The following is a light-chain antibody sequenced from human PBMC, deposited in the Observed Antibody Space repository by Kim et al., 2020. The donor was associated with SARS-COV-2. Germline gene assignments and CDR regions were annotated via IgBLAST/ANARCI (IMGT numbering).Light chain of an antibody. V-gene: IGKV3-15*01. CDR1: QSVSSN. CDR2: DAS. Sequence: SPGERATRSCRASQSVSSNLAWYQQKPGQAPRLLIYDASTRATGIPARFTGSGSGTEFTLTISSLQSEDFALYYCQQYNNWPPWTFGQGTKVDIK. CDR3: QQYNNWPPWT. J-gene: IGKJ1*01.